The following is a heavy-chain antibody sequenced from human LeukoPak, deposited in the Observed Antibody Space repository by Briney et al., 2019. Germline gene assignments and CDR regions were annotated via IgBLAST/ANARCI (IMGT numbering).Heavy chain of an antibody. CDR1: GFTFSSYA. CDR2: ISGSATST. J-gene: IGHJ3*02. V-gene: IGHV3-23*01. Sequence: GGSLRLSCAASGFTFSSYAMSWVRQAPGKGLEWVSAISGSATSTYYADSVKGRFTISRDNSKNTLYLQMNSLRAEDTAAYYCAKDLSSSWPNALGIWGQGTMVTVSS. D-gene: IGHD6-13*01. CDR3: AKDLSSSWPNALGI.